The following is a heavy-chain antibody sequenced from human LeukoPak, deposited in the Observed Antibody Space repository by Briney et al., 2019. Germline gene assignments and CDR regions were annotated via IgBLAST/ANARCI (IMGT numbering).Heavy chain of an antibody. V-gene: IGHV1-18*01. CDR3: ARGVAGTCRSSSCYTNWFDP. D-gene: IGHD2-2*02. CDR2: ISGENDNS. Sequence: ASVRVSCKASGHTFATYGVTWVRQAPGQGLEWMGWISGENDNSRFAQKFRGRLIVTIDTSTTTSYMELRSLKYDDTAIYYCARGVAGTCRSSSCYTNWFDPWGHGTLVTVSS. CDR1: GHTFATYG. J-gene: IGHJ5*02.